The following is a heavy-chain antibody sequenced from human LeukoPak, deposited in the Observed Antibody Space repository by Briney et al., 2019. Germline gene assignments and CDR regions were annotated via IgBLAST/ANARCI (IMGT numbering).Heavy chain of an antibody. CDR1: GFTFISFG. J-gene: IGHJ6*03. CDR3: AKGSKEVLFTRDHYMDV. D-gene: IGHD3-3*01. CDR2: IRYDGSNK. Sequence: PGGSLRLSCAASGFTFISFGMHWVRQAPGKGLEWVTFIRYDGSNKYYADSVKGRFTISRDNSKNTLYLQMNSLRAEDTAVYYCAKGSKEVLFTRDHYMDVWGEGTTVTISS. V-gene: IGHV3-30*02.